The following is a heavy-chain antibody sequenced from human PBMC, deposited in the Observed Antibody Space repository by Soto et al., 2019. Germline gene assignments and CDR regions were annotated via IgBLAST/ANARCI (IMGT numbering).Heavy chain of an antibody. J-gene: IGHJ5*01. V-gene: IGHV3-23*01. CDR2: ISGSGATT. CDR1: GFTFSSYA. D-gene: IGHD3-9*01. CDR3: AKLRYFDWSAYNWFEY. Sequence: GGSLGLSCAASGFTFSSYAMTWVRQAPGKGLEWVSGISGSGATTSYADSVKGRFTVSRDNSKNTLYLQMNSLRVEDTAVYHCAKLRYFDWSAYNWFEYWGQGTPVTVSS.